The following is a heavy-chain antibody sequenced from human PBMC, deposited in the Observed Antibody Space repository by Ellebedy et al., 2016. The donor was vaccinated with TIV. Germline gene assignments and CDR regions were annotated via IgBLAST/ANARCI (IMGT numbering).Heavy chain of an antibody. V-gene: IGHV3-7*03. J-gene: IGHJ6*02. Sequence: PGGSLRLSCVASGFTFSNYWMNWVRQAPGKGLEWVANINQDGSEKYYVDSVKGRFTISRDNDKNSVHLQLNSLRAEDTAVYYCASGIVIVPVEISYIGLYFYGMDVWGQGTTVTVSS. CDR1: GFTFSNYW. CDR2: INQDGSEK. CDR3: ASGIVIVPVEISYIGLYFYGMDV. D-gene: IGHD2/OR15-2a*01.